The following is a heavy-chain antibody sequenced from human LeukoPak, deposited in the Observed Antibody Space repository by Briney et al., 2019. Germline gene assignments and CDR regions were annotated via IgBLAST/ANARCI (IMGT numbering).Heavy chain of an antibody. V-gene: IGHV1-18*01. CDR2: ISAYNGNT. Sequence: GASVKVSCKASGYTFTSYGISWVRQAPGQGLEWMGWISAYNGNTNYAQKLQGRVTMTTDTSTSTVYMELRSLRSDDTAVYYCARDRYYYGMDVWGQGTTVAVSS. CDR3: ARDRYYYGMDV. CDR1: GYTFTSYG. J-gene: IGHJ6*02.